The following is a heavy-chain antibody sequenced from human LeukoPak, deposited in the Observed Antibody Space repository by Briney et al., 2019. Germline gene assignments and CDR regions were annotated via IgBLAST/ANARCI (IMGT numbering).Heavy chain of an antibody. Sequence: SETLSLTCTVSGGPISSYYWSWIRQPPGKGLEWIGYIYYSGSTNYNPSLKSRVTISVDTSKNQFSLKLSSVTAADTAVYYCASIYCSGGSCYVGYWGQGTLVTVSS. V-gene: IGHV4-59*08. D-gene: IGHD2-15*01. CDR3: ASIYCSGGSCYVGY. J-gene: IGHJ4*02. CDR2: IYYSGST. CDR1: GGPISSYY.